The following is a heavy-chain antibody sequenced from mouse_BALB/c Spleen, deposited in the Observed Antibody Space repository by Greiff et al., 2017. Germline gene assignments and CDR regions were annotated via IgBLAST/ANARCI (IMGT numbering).Heavy chain of an antibody. Sequence: EVQLVESGAELVKPGASVKLSCTASGFNIKDTYMHWVKQRPEQGLEWIGRIDPANGNTKYDPKFQGKATITADASSNTAYLQLSSLTSEDTAVYYCARGSITTATFAYWGQGTLVTVSA. CDR2: IDPANGNT. D-gene: IGHD1-2*01. V-gene: IGHV14-3*02. CDR3: ARGSITTATFAY. CDR1: GFNIKDTY. J-gene: IGHJ3*01.